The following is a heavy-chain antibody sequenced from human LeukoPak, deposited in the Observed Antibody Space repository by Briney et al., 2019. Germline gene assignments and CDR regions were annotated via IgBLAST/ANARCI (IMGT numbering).Heavy chain of an antibody. Sequence: ASETPSLTCAVYGGSFSGYYWSWIRQPPGKGLEWIGEINHSGSTNYNPSLKSRVTISVDTSKNQFSLKLSSVTAADTAVYYCARFRRGVGYSYGNRYYFDYWGQGTLVTVSS. CDR1: GGSFSGYY. V-gene: IGHV4-34*01. J-gene: IGHJ4*02. D-gene: IGHD5-18*01. CDR2: INHSGST. CDR3: ARFRRGVGYSYGNRYYFDY.